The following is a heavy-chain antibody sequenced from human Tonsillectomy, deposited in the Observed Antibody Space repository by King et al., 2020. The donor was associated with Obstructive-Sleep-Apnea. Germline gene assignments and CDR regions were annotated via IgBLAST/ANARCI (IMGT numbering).Heavy chain of an antibody. J-gene: IGHJ2*01. CDR2: IGTTDDT. Sequence: QLVQSGGGLVQPGGSLRLSCAASGFTFSNYDMHWVRQATGTGLDWVSGIGTTDDTYYPGSVKGRFTISREDAKNSLYLQMDSLTAGDTAVYYCARDVRSYDGPWFFDLWGRGTLVTVSS. CDR3: ARDVRSYDGPWFFDL. V-gene: IGHV3-13*01. CDR1: GFTFSNYD. D-gene: IGHD3-3*01.